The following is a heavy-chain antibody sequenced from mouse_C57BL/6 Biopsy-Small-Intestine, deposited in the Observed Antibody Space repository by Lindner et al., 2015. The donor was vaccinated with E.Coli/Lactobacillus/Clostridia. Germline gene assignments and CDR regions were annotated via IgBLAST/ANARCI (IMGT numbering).Heavy chain of an antibody. Sequence: VQLQESGPELVKSGASVKMSCKASGYSFTGYYMNWVKQSPEKSLEWIGEINPSTGSTTYNQKFRAKATLTVDKSSSTAYMQFKSLTSEDSAVYYCARREVYYFDYWGQGTTLTVSS. V-gene: IGHV1-42*01. CDR2: INPSTGST. J-gene: IGHJ2*01. CDR1: GYSFTGYY. CDR3: ARREVYYFDY.